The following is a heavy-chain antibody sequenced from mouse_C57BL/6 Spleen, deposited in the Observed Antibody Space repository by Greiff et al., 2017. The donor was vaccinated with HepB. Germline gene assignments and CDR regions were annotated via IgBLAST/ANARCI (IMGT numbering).Heavy chain of an antibody. CDR2: IDPETGGT. CDR3: TDYYGSSGPQYYCDY. CDR1: GYTFTDYE. Sequence: VQLQQSGAELVRPGASVTLSCKASGYTFTDYEMHWVKQTPVHGLEWIGAIDPETGGTAYNQKFKGKAILTADKSSSTAYMELRSLTSEDSAVYYCTDYYGSSGPQYYCDYWGQGTTLTVSS. D-gene: IGHD1-1*01. J-gene: IGHJ2*01. V-gene: IGHV1-15*01.